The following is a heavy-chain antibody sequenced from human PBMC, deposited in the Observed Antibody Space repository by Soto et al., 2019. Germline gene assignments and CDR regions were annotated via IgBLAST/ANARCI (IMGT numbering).Heavy chain of an antibody. D-gene: IGHD2-2*01. CDR1: GFSLSTRDVG. V-gene: IGHV2-5*02. CDR3: AHCRGGVASF. Sequence: QITLNESGPTLVKPTQTLTLTCTFSGFSLSTRDVGVGWIRQPPGEALEWLGVVYWDDSKTYSPSLESRLTITKDTPKNQVVLRITKMDPGDTATYYCAHCRGGVASFWGQGTLVTVSS. CDR2: VYWDDSK. J-gene: IGHJ4*02.